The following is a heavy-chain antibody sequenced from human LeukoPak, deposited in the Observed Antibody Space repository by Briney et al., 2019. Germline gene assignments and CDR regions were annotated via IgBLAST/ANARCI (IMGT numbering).Heavy chain of an antibody. D-gene: IGHD1-14*01. V-gene: IGHV1-69*13. Sequence: VASVKVSCKASGYTFTSYGISWVRQAPGRGLEWMGGIIPIFGTANYAQKFQGRVTITADESTSTAYMELSSLRSEDTAVYYCASRDPSYTKDYWGQGTLVTVSS. CDR2: IIPIFGTA. CDR1: GYTFTSYG. CDR3: ASRDPSYTKDY. J-gene: IGHJ4*02.